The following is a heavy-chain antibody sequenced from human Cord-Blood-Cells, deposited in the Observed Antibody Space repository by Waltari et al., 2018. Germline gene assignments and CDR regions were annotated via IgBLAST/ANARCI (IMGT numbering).Heavy chain of an antibody. V-gene: IGHV1-69*01. D-gene: IGHD5-18*01. CDR1: GCTFSSYA. CDR2: IMPIVGTA. Sequence: QVQLVQSGAEVKKPGSSVKVSYKASGCTFSSYAIRWVRQAPGQGLEWMGGIMPIVGTANYAQKFQGRVTITADESTSTAYMELSSLRSEETAVYYCARDDTEYLFDYWGQGTLVTVSS. CDR3: ARDDTEYLFDY. J-gene: IGHJ4*02.